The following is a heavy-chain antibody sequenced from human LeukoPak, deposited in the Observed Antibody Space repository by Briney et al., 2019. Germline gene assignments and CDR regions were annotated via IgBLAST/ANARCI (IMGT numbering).Heavy chain of an antibody. V-gene: IGHV4-4*07. D-gene: IGHD3-10*01. CDR2: IYSSGST. CDR3: ARDRIGGYASGNYFVV. CDR1: GGSISGYY. Sequence: PSETLSLTCTVSGGSISGYYWSWIRHPAGKGLEWIGRIYSSGSTNYHPSLKSRVTMSVDTSKNQFSLKLSSVTAADTAMYFCARDRIGGYASGNYFVVWGKGTTVTVSS. J-gene: IGHJ6*04.